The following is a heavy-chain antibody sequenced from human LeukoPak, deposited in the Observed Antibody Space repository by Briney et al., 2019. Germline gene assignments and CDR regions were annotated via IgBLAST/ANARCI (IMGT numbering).Heavy chain of an antibody. CDR3: ARRRDLYSGSYYPFDY. CDR1: GYSFTNYW. V-gene: IGHV5-51*01. Sequence: GESLKISCKGSGYSFTNYWIGWVRQMPGKGLEWMGIIYPGDTDTKYSPSFQGQVTISVAKSISTAYLQWSSLKASDTAMYYCARRRDLYSGSYYPFDYWGQGTLVTVSS. D-gene: IGHD1-26*01. CDR2: IYPGDTDT. J-gene: IGHJ4*02.